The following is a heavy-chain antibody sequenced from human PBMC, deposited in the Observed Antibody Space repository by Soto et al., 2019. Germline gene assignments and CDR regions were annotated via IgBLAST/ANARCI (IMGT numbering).Heavy chain of an antibody. CDR1: GFNLSNYG. J-gene: IGHJ6*01. Sequence: QVQLVESGGGAVQPGRSLGLSCVASGFNLSNYGLHWVRQAPGKGLEWLAVISYDGRNQYYADSVKGRFTISRDNSSNTLSGPMDCMRVGETAVYYGARDERAGSCSGGSCHYYYGMDVWGQGTTVTVSS. CDR3: ARDERAGSCSGGSCHYYYGMDV. CDR2: ISYDGRNQ. D-gene: IGHD2-15*01. V-gene: IGHV3-30*03.